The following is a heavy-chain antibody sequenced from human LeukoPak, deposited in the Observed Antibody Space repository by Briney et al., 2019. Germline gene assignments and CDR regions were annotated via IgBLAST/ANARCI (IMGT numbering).Heavy chain of an antibody. CDR2: IYGDGRT. D-gene: IGHD3-3*01. J-gene: IGHJ4*02. CDR3: ARGRGLGVVSPYLDY. Sequence: GGSLRLSCVVSGFGVSNNYIIWVRQAPGNGLERVSVIYGDGRTSHSASVRGRFTISRDNSKNIVSLQMNNLRAEDTAVYYCARGRGLGVVSPYLDYWGQGTLSPSP. V-gene: IGHV3-53*01. CDR1: GFGVSNNY.